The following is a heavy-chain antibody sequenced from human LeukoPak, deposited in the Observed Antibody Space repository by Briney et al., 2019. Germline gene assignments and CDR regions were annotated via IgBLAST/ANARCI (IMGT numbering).Heavy chain of an antibody. J-gene: IGHJ4*02. CDR3: ARLKATVSIHAYFDS. D-gene: IGHD4-17*01. V-gene: IGHV4-39*07. CDR2: FYYSGST. Sequence: SETLSLTCTVSGGSISSSSYYWGWIRQPPGKGLEWIGSFYYSGSTYYNPSLKSRVTISVDTSKNQFSLELSSVTAADTAVYYCARLKATVSIHAYFDSWGQGTLVTVSS. CDR1: GGSISSSSYY.